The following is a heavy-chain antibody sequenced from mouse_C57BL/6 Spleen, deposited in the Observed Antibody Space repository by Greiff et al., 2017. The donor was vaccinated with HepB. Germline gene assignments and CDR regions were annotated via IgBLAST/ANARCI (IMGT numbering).Heavy chain of an antibody. CDR3: ARQTTVGYAMDY. CDR2: ISGGGGNT. D-gene: IGHD1-1*01. J-gene: IGHJ4*01. CDR1: GFTFSSYT. V-gene: IGHV5-9*01. Sequence: EVQLQESGGGLVKPGGSLKLSCAASGFTFSSYTMSWVRQTPEKRLEWVATISGGGGNTYYPDSVKGRFTISRDNAKNTLYLQMSSLRSEDTALYYCARQTTVGYAMDYWGQGTSVTVSS.